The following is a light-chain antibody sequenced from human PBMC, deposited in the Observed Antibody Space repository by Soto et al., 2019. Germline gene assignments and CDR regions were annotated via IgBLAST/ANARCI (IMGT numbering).Light chain of an antibody. CDR2: AAS. J-gene: IGKJ1*01. Sequence: DIQMTQSPSSLSASVGDRVTITCRASQGISNYLAWYQQKPGKVPKLLIYAASTLQSGVPSRFGGSGSGTDFTLTISSLQPEDVATYYCQKYNSARTFGQGTKVEIK. V-gene: IGKV1-27*01. CDR3: QKYNSART. CDR1: QGISNY.